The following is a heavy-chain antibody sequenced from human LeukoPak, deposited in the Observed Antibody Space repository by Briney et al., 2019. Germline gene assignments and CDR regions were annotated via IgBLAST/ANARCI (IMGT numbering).Heavy chain of an antibody. J-gene: IGHJ4*02. CDR3: AKDVPQWGAGYFDY. CDR2: ISGSGGST. Sequence: GGSLRLSCAASGFTFSDYYMSWIRQAPGKGLEWVSAISGSGGSTYYADSVKGRFTISRDNSKNTLYLQMNSLRAEDTAVYYCAKDVPQWGAGYFDYWGQGTLVTVSS. V-gene: IGHV3-23*01. D-gene: IGHD6-19*01. CDR1: GFTFSDYY.